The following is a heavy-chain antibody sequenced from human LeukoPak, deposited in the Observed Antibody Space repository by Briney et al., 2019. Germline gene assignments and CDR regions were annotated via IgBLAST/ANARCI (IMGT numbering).Heavy chain of an antibody. V-gene: IGHV3-21*04. CDR2: ISSSSSYI. Sequence: GGSLRLSCAASGFRFKNFAMTWVRQAPGKGLEWVSSISSSSSYIYYADSVKGRFTISRDNAKNSLYLQMNSLRAEDTAVYYCAKDQLPAAPFDWFDPWGQGTLVTVSS. CDR1: GFRFKNFA. J-gene: IGHJ5*02. CDR3: AKDQLPAAPFDWFDP. D-gene: IGHD2-2*01.